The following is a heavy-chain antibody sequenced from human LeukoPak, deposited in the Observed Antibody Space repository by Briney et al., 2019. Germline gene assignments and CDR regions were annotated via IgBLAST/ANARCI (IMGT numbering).Heavy chain of an antibody. Sequence: LSLTCAVYGGSFSGYYWSWIRQAPGKGLEWVSYISSSGSTIYYADSVKGRFTISRDNAKNSLYLQMNSLRAEDTAVYYCAREYSGYDMYYFDYWGQGTLVTVSS. CDR1: GGSFSGYY. CDR2: ISSSGSTI. J-gene: IGHJ4*02. D-gene: IGHD5-12*01. V-gene: IGHV3-11*01. CDR3: AREYSGYDMYYFDY.